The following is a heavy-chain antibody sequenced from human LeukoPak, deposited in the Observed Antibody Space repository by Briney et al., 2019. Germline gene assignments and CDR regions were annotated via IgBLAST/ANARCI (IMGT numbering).Heavy chain of an antibody. CDR1: GFTFSSYA. V-gene: IGHV3-30*03. Sequence: PGGSLRLSCAASGFTFSSYAMSWVRQAPGKGLEWVAVISYDGSNKYYADSVKGRFTISRDNSKNTLYLQMNSLRAEDTAVYYCARGRDYMDVWGKGTTVTVSS. CDR2: ISYDGSNK. CDR3: ARGRDYMDV. J-gene: IGHJ6*03.